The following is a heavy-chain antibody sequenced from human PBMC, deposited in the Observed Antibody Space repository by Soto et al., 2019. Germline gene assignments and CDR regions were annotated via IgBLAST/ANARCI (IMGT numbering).Heavy chain of an antibody. D-gene: IGHD3-9*01. Sequence: SVKVSCKAPGGTFSSYAISWVRQAPGQGLEWMGGIIPIFGTANYAQKFQGRVTITADESTSTAYMELSSLRSEDTAVYYCARVLGLRYFDWLLYGMDVWGQGTTVTVSS. CDR3: ARVLGLRYFDWLLYGMDV. J-gene: IGHJ6*02. V-gene: IGHV1-69*13. CDR2: IIPIFGTA. CDR1: GGTFSSYA.